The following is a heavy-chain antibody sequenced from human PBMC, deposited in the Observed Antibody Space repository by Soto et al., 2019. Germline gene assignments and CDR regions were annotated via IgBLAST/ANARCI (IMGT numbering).Heavy chain of an antibody. Sequence: QVQLVESGGGLVKPGGSLRLSCGASRFTFSDYYMSWIRQAPGKGLEWVSCISSSGSTIYYADSAKGRFTISRDNAKNSLYLQMTSLRAEDTAVYYCAREGRRYCSGGSCPDAFDIWGQGTMVTVSS. CDR2: ISSSGSTI. J-gene: IGHJ3*02. V-gene: IGHV3-11*01. CDR1: RFTFSDYY. D-gene: IGHD2-15*01. CDR3: AREGRRYCSGGSCPDAFDI.